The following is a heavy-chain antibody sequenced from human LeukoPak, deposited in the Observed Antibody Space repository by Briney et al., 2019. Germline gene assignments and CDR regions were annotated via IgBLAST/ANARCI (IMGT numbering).Heavy chain of an antibody. J-gene: IGHJ4*02. Sequence: TGGSLRLSCAASGFTFTSYGMTWVRQAPGKGLEWVSSISSSSSYIYYSDSVKGRFTISRDNAKNSLYLQMNSLRDEDTAVYYCARNVIGVVIFDYWGQGTLVTVSS. V-gene: IGHV3-21*01. D-gene: IGHD3-3*01. CDR3: ARNVIGVVIFDY. CDR2: ISSSSSYI. CDR1: GFTFTSYG.